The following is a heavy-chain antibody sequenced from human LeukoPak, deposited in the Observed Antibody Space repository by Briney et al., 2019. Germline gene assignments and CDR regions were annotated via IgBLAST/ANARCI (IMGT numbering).Heavy chain of an antibody. CDR3: AKDFYHWSEDYYYGMDV. D-gene: IGHD2-2*01. V-gene: IGHV3-30-3*01. J-gene: IGHJ6*02. CDR1: GFTFSSYA. Sequence: GGSLRLSCAASGFTFSSYAMHWVRQAPGKGLEWVAVISYDGSNKYYADSVKGRFTISRDNSKNTLYLQMNSLRAEDTALYYCAKDFYHWSEDYYYGMDVWGQGTTVTVS. CDR2: ISYDGSNK.